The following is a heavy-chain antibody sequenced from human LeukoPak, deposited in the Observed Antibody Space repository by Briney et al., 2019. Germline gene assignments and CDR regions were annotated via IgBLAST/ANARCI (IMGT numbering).Heavy chain of an antibody. CDR1: GFTFSSYA. V-gene: IGHV3-23*01. Sequence: AGGSLRFSCAASGFTFSSYAMSWVRQAPGKGLEWVSAISGSGGSTYYADSVKGRFTISRDNSKNTLYLQMNSLRAEDTAVYYCAKDLDGSGSYYTYFDYWGQGTLVTVSS. CDR3: AKDLDGSGSYYTYFDY. D-gene: IGHD3-10*01. CDR2: ISGSGGST. J-gene: IGHJ4*02.